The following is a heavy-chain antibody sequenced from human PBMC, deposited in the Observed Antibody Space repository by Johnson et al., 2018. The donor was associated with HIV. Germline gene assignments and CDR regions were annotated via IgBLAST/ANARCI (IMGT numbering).Heavy chain of an antibody. CDR1: GFTFSSCA. D-gene: IGHD2-15*01. V-gene: IGHV3-30-3*01. Sequence: QMLLVESGGGVVQPGGSLRLSCAASGFTFSSCAMHWVRQAPGKGLEWVAVISYDGRNNYYADSVKGRNTISRDNSNNTLYVQMNSLRAEDTAVYYCATPQGWSTLDAFDIWGQGTMVTVSS. CDR3: ATPQGWSTLDAFDI. J-gene: IGHJ3*02. CDR2: ISYDGRNN.